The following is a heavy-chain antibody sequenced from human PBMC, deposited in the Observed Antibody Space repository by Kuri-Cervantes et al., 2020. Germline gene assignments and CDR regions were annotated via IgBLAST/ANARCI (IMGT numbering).Heavy chain of an antibody. CDR1: GFTFSSYA. V-gene: IGHV3-23*01. D-gene: IGHD3-3*01. J-gene: IGHJ5*02. Sequence: GESLKISCAASGFTFSSYAMSWVRQAPGKGLEWVSAISGSGGSTYYADSAKGRFTISRDNSKNTLYLQMNSLRAEDTAVYYCAKDRNPTIFGVVIGFGFDPWGQGTLVTVSS. CDR2: ISGSGGST. CDR3: AKDRNPTIFGVVIGFGFDP.